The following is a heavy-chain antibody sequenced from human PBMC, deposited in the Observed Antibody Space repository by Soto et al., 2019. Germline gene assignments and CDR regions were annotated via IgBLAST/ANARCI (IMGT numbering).Heavy chain of an antibody. CDR1: GGTFSSYA. Sequence: QVHLVQSGAEVKKPGSSVKVSCKASGGTFSSYAISWVRQAPGQGREWMGGFITIFGTTNYAQKFQGRVTITADESTSTAYMELSSLRSEDTAVYYCTRDRGRRYNDGRGYYYSAYWGQGTLVTVSS. CDR2: FITIFGTT. J-gene: IGHJ4*02. CDR3: TRDRGRRYNDGRGYYYSAY. V-gene: IGHV1-69*01. D-gene: IGHD3-22*01.